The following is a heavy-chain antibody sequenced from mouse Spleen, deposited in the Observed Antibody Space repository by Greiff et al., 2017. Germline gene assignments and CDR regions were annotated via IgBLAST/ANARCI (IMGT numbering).Heavy chain of an antibody. CDR1: GFTFSSYA. V-gene: IGHV5-9-3*01. D-gene: IGHD2-4*01. CDR3: ARHHYDYSWFAY. CDR2: ISSGGSYT. Sequence: EVQGVESGGGLVKPGGSLKLSCAASGFTFSSYAMSWVRQTPEKRLEWVATISSGGSYTYYPDSVKGRFTISRDNAKNTLYLQMSSLRSEDTAMYYCARHHYDYSWFAYWGQGTLVTVSA. J-gene: IGHJ3*01.